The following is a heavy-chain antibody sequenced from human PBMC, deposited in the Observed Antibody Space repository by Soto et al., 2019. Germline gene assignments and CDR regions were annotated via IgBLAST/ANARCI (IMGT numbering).Heavy chain of an antibody. CDR1: GFTLSCYW. CDR3: AKKSTDSSGYSDY. CDR2: ISGSGGSS. D-gene: IGHD2-2*01. Sequence: PGGSLRLSCATSGFTLSCYWMSWVRPAPGKGLEWVSGISGSGGSSYYADSVKGRFTISRDNSKNTLNLQMDSLRAEDTAVYYCAKKSTDSSGYSDYWGQGTVVTVSS. V-gene: IGHV3-23*01. J-gene: IGHJ4*02.